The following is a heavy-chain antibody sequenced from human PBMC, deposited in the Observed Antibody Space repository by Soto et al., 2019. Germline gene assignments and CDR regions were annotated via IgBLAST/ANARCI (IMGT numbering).Heavy chain of an antibody. CDR3: ARGRQELRFLEWLPLGNYYYGMDV. CDR2: IYYSGST. Sequence: PSETLSLTCTVSGGSISSYYWGWIRQPPGKGLEWIGYIYYSGSTNYNPSLKSRVTISVDTSKNQFSLKLSSVTAADTAVYYCARGRQELRFLEWLPLGNYYYGMDVWCQGTTVTVSS. D-gene: IGHD3-3*01. V-gene: IGHV4-59*01. J-gene: IGHJ6*02. CDR1: GGSISSYY.